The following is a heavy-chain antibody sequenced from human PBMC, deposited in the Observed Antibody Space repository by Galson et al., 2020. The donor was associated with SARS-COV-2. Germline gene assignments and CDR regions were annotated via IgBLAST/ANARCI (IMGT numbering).Heavy chain of an antibody. J-gene: IGHJ3*02. CDR3: ARDLPDCSSTSCYEIQAFDI. V-gene: IGHV3-30*01. CDR1: GFTFSSYA. D-gene: IGHD2-2*01. CDR2: RSYDGSNK. Sequence: GESLKISCAASGFTFSSYAMHWVRQAPGKGLEWVAVRSYDGSNKYYADSVKGRFTISRDNSKNTLYLQMNSLRAEDTAVYYCARDLPDCSSTSCYEIQAFDIWGQGTMVTVSS.